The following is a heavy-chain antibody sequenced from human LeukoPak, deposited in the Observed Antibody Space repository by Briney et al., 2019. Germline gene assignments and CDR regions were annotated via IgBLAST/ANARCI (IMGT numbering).Heavy chain of an antibody. V-gene: IGHV4-4*02. Sequence: PSETLSLTCAVSGGSISSSNWWSWVRQPPGKGLEWIGEIYHSGSTNYNPSLKSRVTISVDTSKNQFSLKLNSVTAADTAVYYCARIKSGYSYDLYFDNWGQGTLVTVSS. CDR2: IYHSGST. CDR3: ARIKSGYSYDLYFDN. J-gene: IGHJ4*02. D-gene: IGHD5-18*01. CDR1: GGSISSSNW.